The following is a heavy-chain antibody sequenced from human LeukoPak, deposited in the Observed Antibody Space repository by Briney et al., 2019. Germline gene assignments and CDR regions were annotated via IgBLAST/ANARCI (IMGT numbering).Heavy chain of an antibody. CDR3: ARPAYSSSLSSHFDP. V-gene: IGHV5-51*01. CDR2: IYPRDSEI. CDR1: GYSFSTYW. D-gene: IGHD6-13*01. Sequence: GESLKISCEGSGYSFSTYWIARVRQMPGKGLEWMGSIYPRDSEIRYSPSFQAQVTISADNSVSTAYLKWSSLKASDSAMYYCARPAYSSSLSSHFDPWGQGTLVTVSS. J-gene: IGHJ5*02.